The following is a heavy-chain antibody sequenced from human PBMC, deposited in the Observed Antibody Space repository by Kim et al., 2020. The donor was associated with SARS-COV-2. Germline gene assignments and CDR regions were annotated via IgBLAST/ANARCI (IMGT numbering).Heavy chain of an antibody. CDR1: GFTFSSYW. V-gene: IGHV3-7*03. CDR3: ARDSRPGCSSTSCYFGGYYYYGMDV. Sequence: GGSLRLSCAASGFTFSSYWMSWVRQAPGKGLEWVANIKQDGSEKYYVDSVKGRFTISRDNAKNSLYLQMNSLRAEDTAVYYCARDSRPGCSSTSCYFGGYYYYGMDVWGQGTTVTVSS. J-gene: IGHJ6*02. D-gene: IGHD2-2*01. CDR2: IKQDGSEK.